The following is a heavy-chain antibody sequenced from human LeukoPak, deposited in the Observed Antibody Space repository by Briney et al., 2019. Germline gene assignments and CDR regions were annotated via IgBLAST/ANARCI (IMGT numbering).Heavy chain of an antibody. D-gene: IGHD6-13*01. CDR3: AKTGSWSSAFDI. Sequence: GGSLRLSCAASGFTFSSYAMSWVRQAPGKGLEWVSAISGSGGSTYYADSVKGRFTISRDNSKNTLYLQMNSLRAEDTAAYYCAKTGSWSSAFDIWGQGTMVTVSS. CDR1: GFTFSSYA. CDR2: ISGSGGST. V-gene: IGHV3-23*01. J-gene: IGHJ3*02.